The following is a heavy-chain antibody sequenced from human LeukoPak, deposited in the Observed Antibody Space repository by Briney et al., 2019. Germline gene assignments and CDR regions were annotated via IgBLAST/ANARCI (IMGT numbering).Heavy chain of an antibody. CDR2: ISAYNGYT. D-gene: IGHD3-10*01. CDR3: ARPLSFGVSPLGS. V-gene: IGHV1-18*01. Sequence: ASVKVSCKASGYTFSNYNINWVRQAPGQGLEWMGWISAYNGYTNHAQKFQGRVTMTTDTSTSTASMELRSLRSDDTAVYYCARPLSFGVSPLGSGGEGTVVAVS. J-gene: IGHJ4*02. CDR1: GYTFSNYN.